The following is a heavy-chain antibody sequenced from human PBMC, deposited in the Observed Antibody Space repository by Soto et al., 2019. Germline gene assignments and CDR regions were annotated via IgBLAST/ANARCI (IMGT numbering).Heavy chain of an antibody. V-gene: IGHV1-18*04. CDR3: ATEPIYYNDGSGYYPLGH. CDR1: GYSFATYG. D-gene: IGHD3-22*01. CDR2: ISAHNGDT. J-gene: IGHJ4*02. Sequence: QVQLVQSGAEVKKPGASVKVSCKASGYSFATYGSSWVRQAPGQGLECVGWISAHNGDTHYSQKFQGRVTLTTDTSTNTGYMELRSLTSDDTAVYFCATEPIYYNDGSGYYPLGHWGQGTLVTVSS.